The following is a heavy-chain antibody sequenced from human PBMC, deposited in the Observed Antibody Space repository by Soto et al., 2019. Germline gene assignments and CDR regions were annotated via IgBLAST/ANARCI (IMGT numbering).Heavy chain of an antibody. D-gene: IGHD5-18*01. V-gene: IGHV4-31*03. CDR2: IYYSGST. J-gene: IGHJ4*02. Sequence: SETLSLTCTVSGGSISSGGYYWSWIRQHPGKGLEWIGYIYYSGSTYYNPSLKSRVTISVDTSKNQFSLKLSSVTAADTAVYYCARDSGSGYSYGSWNPDFDYWGQGTLVTVSS. CDR3: ARDSGSGYSYGSWNPDFDY. CDR1: GGSISSGGYY.